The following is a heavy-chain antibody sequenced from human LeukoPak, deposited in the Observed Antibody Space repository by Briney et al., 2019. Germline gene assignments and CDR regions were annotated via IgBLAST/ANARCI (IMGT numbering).Heavy chain of an antibody. CDR3: ARGRYNSGWDDY. Sequence: GASVKVSCKASGYTFTSYDINWVRQATGQGLEWMGWMNPNSGNTGYAQKFQGRVTMTRNTSISTAYMELGSLRSENTAVYYCARGRYNSGWDDYWGQGTLVTVSS. CDR1: GYTFTSYD. D-gene: IGHD6-19*01. J-gene: IGHJ4*02. V-gene: IGHV1-8*01. CDR2: MNPNSGNT.